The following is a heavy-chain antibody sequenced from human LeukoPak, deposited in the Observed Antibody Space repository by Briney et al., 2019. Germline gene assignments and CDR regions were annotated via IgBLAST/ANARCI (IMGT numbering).Heavy chain of an antibody. CDR3: ARDRGVSGWRHRGFDY. V-gene: IGHV1-69*05. CDR2: VIPIFGTA. Sequence: SVKVSCKASGGTFSSYAISWVRQAPGQGLEWMGRVIPIFGTATYAQKFQGRVTITTDESTSTAYRELSSLRSEDTAVYYCARDRGVSGWRHRGFDYWGQGTLVTVSS. CDR1: GGTFSSYA. J-gene: IGHJ4*02. D-gene: IGHD6-19*01.